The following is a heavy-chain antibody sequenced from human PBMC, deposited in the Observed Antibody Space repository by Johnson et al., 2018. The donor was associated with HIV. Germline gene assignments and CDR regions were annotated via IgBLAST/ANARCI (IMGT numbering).Heavy chain of an antibody. Sequence: QVQLVESGGGVVQPGRSLRLSCAASEFTFSSYAMHWVRQAPGKGLEWVAVISYDGGNKYCADSVKGRFIISRDNARNTLYLQMNSLRAEDTAVYYCTGPHYCSSTSCYDAFDIWGQGTMVTVSS. CDR3: TGPHYCSSTSCYDAFDI. D-gene: IGHD2-2*01. CDR1: EFTFSSYA. V-gene: IGHV3-30*04. J-gene: IGHJ3*02. CDR2: ISYDGGNK.